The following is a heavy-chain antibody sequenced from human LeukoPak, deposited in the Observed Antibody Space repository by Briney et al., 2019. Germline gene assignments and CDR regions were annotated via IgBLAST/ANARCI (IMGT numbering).Heavy chain of an antibody. D-gene: IGHD2-2*01. CDR1: GGSISSYY. CDR2: IYYSGST. Sequence: PSETLSLTCTVSGGSISSYYWSWIRKSPGKELKWIGFIYYSGSTTYNPSLKSRVTISVDTSKNQFSLKLSSVTAADTAVYYCARDKKGTSCYDYWGQGTLVTVSS. J-gene: IGHJ4*02. CDR3: ARDKKGTSCYDY. V-gene: IGHV4-59*01.